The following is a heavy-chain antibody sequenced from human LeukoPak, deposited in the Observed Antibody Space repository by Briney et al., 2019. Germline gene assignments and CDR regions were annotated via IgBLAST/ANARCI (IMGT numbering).Heavy chain of an antibody. CDR3: ARDPLGRAPFDP. CDR2: LYYSGTT. V-gene: IGHV4-59*01. D-gene: IGHD1-26*01. J-gene: IGHJ5*02. CDR1: GGSISRYY. Sequence: PSETLSLTCTVSGGSISRYYWNWIRQPPGKGLEWIGNLYYSGTTSYNPSLKSRVTISVDTSKNQFSLKLSSVTAADTAVYYCARDPLGRAPFDPWGQGTLVTVSS.